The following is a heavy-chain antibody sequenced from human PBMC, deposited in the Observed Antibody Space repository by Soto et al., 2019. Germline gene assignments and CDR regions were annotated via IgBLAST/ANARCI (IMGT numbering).Heavy chain of an antibody. Sequence: EVQLLESGGGLVQPGGSLRLSCAASGFTFSSYAMSWVPHAPGKGLEWVSAISGSGGSTYYADCVKGRFTTSRHHSKPTLYLQMNSLRAEDKAVYYCAKYHSAKLQWLVVPNYFYYYMDVWGKGTTVTVSS. CDR2: ISGSGGST. CDR1: GFTFSSYA. J-gene: IGHJ6*03. V-gene: IGHV3-23*01. D-gene: IGHD6-19*01. CDR3: AKYHSAKLQWLVVPNYFYYYMDV.